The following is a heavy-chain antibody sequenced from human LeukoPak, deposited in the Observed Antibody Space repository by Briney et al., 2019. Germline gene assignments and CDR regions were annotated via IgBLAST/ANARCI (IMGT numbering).Heavy chain of an antibody. Sequence: GGSLRLSCAASEFSVGSNYMTWVRQAPGKGLEWVSSISSSSIYIYYVDSVKGRFTISRDNAKNSLYLQMNSLSAEDTAVYYCARGASNSGSYYNWFDPWGQGTLVSVSS. V-gene: IGHV3-21*01. J-gene: IGHJ5*02. CDR1: EFSVGSNY. CDR3: ARGASNSGSYYNWFDP. CDR2: ISSSSIYI. D-gene: IGHD1-26*01.